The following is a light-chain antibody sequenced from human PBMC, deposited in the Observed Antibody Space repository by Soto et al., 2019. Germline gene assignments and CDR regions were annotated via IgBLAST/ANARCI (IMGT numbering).Light chain of an antibody. Sequence: QSVLTQPPSASGSPGQSVTISCTGTSSDVGAYNYVSWYQQYPGIAPKLMIYEVSKRPSGVPDRFSGSKSGKAASLTISGLEHEDADDYYGTSYAGSNIWVFGGGTKLTVL. V-gene: IGLV2-8*01. CDR3: TSYAGSNIWV. J-gene: IGLJ3*02. CDR2: EVS. CDR1: SSDVGAYNY.